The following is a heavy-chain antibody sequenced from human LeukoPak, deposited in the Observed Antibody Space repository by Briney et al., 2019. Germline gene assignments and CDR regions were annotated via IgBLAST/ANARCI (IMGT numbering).Heavy chain of an antibody. V-gene: IGHV1-69*01. J-gene: IGHJ4*02. CDR1: GGTFSSYA. CDR3: ARDSKGSCSSTSCYHFDY. CDR2: IIPIFGTA. D-gene: IGHD2-2*01. Sequence: SVKVSCKASGGTFSSYAISWVRQAPGQGLEWMGGIIPIFGTANYAQKFQGRVTITADESTSTAYMELSSLRSEDTAVYYCARDSKGSCSSTSCYHFDYWGQRTLVTVSS.